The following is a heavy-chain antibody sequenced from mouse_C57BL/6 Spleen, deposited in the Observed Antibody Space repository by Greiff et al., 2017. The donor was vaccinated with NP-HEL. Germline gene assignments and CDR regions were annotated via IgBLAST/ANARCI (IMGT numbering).Heavy chain of an antibody. CDR1: GFTFSDAW. J-gene: IGHJ1*03. D-gene: IGHD2-4*01. Sequence: VQLEESGGGLVQPGGSMKLSCAASGFTFSDAWMDWVRQSPEKGLEWVAEIRHKANSYATYYAESVKERFTISSDDSKSSVYLQMNSLRAEDTGTYYCIRRDYGRSYWYFDVWGTGTTVTVSS. CDR2: IRHKANSYAT. CDR3: IRRDYGRSYWYFDV. V-gene: IGHV6-6*01.